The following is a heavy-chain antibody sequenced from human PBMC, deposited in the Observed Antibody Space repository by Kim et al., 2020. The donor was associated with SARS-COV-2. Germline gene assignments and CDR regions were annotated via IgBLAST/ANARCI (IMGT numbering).Heavy chain of an antibody. J-gene: IGHJ6*04. D-gene: IGHD3-22*01. V-gene: IGHV4-39*01. CDR3: ASLRTSYYDSSGYYRPQPLYSFYGMVV. Sequence: SETLSLTCTVSGGSISSSSYYWGWIRQPPGKGLEWIGSIYYSGSTYYNPSLKSRVTISVDTSKNQFSLKLSSVTAADTAVYYCASLRTSYYDSSGYYRPQPLYSFYGMVVWGERATVTVSS. CDR1: GGSISSSSYY. CDR2: IYYSGST.